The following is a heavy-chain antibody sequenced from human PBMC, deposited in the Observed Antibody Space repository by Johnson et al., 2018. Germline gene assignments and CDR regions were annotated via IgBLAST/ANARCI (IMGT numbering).Heavy chain of an antibody. CDR2: IYTSGST. Sequence: QVQLQESGPGLVKPSQTLSLTCTVSGGSISSGSYYWSWIRQPAGKGLEWIGRIYTSGSTNYNPSLKSRVPISVDTSKNQFSLKLSSVTAADTAVYYCARAKGGGSYRYYYYYYMDVWGKGTTVTVSS. CDR1: GGSISSGSYY. J-gene: IGHJ6*03. V-gene: IGHV4-61*02. CDR3: ARAKGGGSYRYYYYYYMDV. D-gene: IGHD1-26*01.